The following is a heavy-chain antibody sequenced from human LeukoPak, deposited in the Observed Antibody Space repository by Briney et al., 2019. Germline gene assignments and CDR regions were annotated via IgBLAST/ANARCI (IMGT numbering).Heavy chain of an antibody. CDR3: ARGSPFTIFGVVIVPHLNWFDP. D-gene: IGHD3-3*01. J-gene: IGHJ5*02. CDR1: GGSISSGGYS. V-gene: IGHV4-30-2*01. CDR2: IYHSGST. Sequence: SETLSLTCAVSGGSISSGGYSWSWIRQPPGKGLEWIGYIYHSGSTYYNPSLKSRVTISVDTSKNQFSLKLSSVTAADTAVYYCARGSPFTIFGVVIVPHLNWFDPWGQGTLVTVSS.